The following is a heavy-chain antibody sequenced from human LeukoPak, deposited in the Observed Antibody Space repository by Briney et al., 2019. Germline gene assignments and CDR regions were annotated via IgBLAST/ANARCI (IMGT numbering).Heavy chain of an antibody. CDR3: ARDWYHAIDY. J-gene: IGHJ4*02. CDR2: ITSDGTSI. D-gene: IGHD2-2*01. CDR1: GFSFSITW. Sequence: GGSLRLSCTASGFSFSITWMHWVRQPPGQGLVWVARITSDGTSISYAESVKGRLTISRDNAKNTLYLQMNSLRVDDTAIYYCARDWYHAIDYWGQGTLVTVSS. V-gene: IGHV3-74*03.